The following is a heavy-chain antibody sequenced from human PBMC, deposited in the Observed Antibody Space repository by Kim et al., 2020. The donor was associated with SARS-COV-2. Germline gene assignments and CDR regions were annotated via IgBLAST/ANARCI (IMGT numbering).Heavy chain of an antibody. J-gene: IGHJ5*02. Sequence: SETLSLTCAVYGGSFSGYYWSWIRQPPGKGLEWIGEINHSGSTNYNPSLKSRVTISVDTSKNQFSLQLSSVTAAGTAVYYCARGVLAVAGTGWFDPWGQGSVVTVSS. CDR3: ARGVLAVAGTGWFDP. D-gene: IGHD6-19*01. CDR2: INHSGST. V-gene: IGHV4-34*01. CDR1: GGSFSGYY.